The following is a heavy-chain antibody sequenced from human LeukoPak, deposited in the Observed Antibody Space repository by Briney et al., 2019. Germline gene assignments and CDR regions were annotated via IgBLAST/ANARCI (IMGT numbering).Heavy chain of an antibody. CDR2: INHSGST. CDR3: AGSTYYNSGGYYFDY. V-gene: IGHV4-34*01. CDR1: GGSFSGYY. Sequence: SETLSLTCAVYGGSFSGYYWSWIRQPPGKGLEWIGEINHSGSTNYNPSLKSRVTISVDTSKNQFSLKLTSVTAADTALYYCAGSTYYNSGGYYFDYWGQGTLVTVSS. D-gene: IGHD3-22*01. J-gene: IGHJ4*02.